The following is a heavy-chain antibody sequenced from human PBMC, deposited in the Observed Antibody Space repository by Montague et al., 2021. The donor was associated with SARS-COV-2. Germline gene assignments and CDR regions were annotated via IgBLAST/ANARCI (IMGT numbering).Heavy chain of an antibody. V-gene: IGHV4-4*02. CDR3: MRAGGRVNRPPV. CDR1: GGSIMAPDC. Sequence: SETPSLTCAVSGGSIMAPDCWSWVRQPPGKGLEWIGEIYEWGTTNHNPSLKSRVTMSVDKSKNQVSLELKSVTAADTALYYCMRAGGRVNRPPVWGQGVLVTVSS. CDR2: IYEWGTT. J-gene: IGHJ4*02. D-gene: IGHD4-23*01.